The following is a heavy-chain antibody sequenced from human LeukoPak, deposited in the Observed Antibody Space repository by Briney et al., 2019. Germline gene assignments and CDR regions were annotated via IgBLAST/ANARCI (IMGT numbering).Heavy chain of an antibody. J-gene: IGHJ6*03. Sequence: PSETLSLTCTVSGGAISSYYWRWLRQPPGKGLDWIGHIYYSGRTNYNPSLKSRVTISVDTSKNQFSLKLSSVTAADTAVYYCARRKPYSNSYYMDVWGKGTTVTVSS. CDR1: GGAISSYY. CDR3: ARRKPYSNSYYMDV. D-gene: IGHD4-11*01. CDR2: IYYSGRT. V-gene: IGHV4-59*08.